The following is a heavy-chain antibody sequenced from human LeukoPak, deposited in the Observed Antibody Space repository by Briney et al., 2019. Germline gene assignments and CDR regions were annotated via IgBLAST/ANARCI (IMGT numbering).Heavy chain of an antibody. CDR3: AKDHVVVILGSADAFDI. J-gene: IGHJ3*02. D-gene: IGHD3-22*01. V-gene: IGHV3-23*01. CDR1: GFTFSSYA. CDR2: ISGSGGST. Sequence: GGSLRLSCVASGFTFSSYAMSWVRQAPGKGLEWVSAISGSGGSTYYADSVKGRFTISRDNSKNTLYLQMNSLRAEDTAVYYCAKDHVVVILGSADAFDIWGQGTMVTVSS.